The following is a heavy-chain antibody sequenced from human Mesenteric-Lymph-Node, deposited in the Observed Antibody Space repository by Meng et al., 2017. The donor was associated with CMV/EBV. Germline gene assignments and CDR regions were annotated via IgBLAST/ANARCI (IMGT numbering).Heavy chain of an antibody. CDR2: IFHSGST. D-gene: IGHD3/OR15-3a*01. J-gene: IGHJ4*02. V-gene: IGHV4-4*02. CDR3: SSRWTGYYVY. CDR1: GGSISSSNW. Sequence: SLPCAVSGGSISSSNWWSWVRQPPGKGLEWIGEIFHSGSTNYNPSLKSRVTISVDKSKNHFSLQLSSVTAADTAIYYCSSRWTGYYVYWGQGTLVTVSS.